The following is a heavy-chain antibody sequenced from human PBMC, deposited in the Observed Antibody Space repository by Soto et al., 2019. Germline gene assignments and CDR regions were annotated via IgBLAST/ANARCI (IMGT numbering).Heavy chain of an antibody. Sequence: GGSLRLSCAASGFTFRSYAIHWVRQAPGKGLGWVAVISRDGTNKYYVDSVKGRFTISRDNSKDTVYLQMNSLRDEDSAMFYCARSRSGAVADSFDFWGQGTLVTVSS. CDR1: GFTFRSYA. D-gene: IGHD3-10*01. V-gene: IGHV3-30*04. CDR3: ARSRSGAVADSFDF. J-gene: IGHJ4*02. CDR2: ISRDGTNK.